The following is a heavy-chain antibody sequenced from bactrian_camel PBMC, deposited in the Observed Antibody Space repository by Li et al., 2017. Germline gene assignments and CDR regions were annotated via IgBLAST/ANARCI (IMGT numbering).Heavy chain of an antibody. Sequence: QLVESGGGSVQLGGSLTPSCAASVASGYSVRTYYMSWFRQAPGKEREGVAASCSDGSSTYADSVKGRFTISRDNGKNTLYLQMNALRPEDTALYYCAFGSRPGWCSLRLRGADFGHWGQGTQVTVS. J-gene: IGHJ6*01. CDR3: AFGSRPGWCSLRLRGADFGH. CDR2: SCSDGSST. CDR1: VASGYSVRTYY. V-gene: IGHV3S28*01. D-gene: IGHD3*01.